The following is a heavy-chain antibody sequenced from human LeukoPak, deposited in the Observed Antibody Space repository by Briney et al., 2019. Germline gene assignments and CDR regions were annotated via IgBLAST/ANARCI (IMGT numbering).Heavy chain of an antibody. CDR2: IYYSGST. J-gene: IGHJ3*02. D-gene: IGHD1-26*01. V-gene: IGHV4-59*01. Sequence: SETLSLTCTVSGGSISSYYWSWIRQPPGKGLEWIGYIYYSGSTNYNPSLKSRVTISVDTSKNQFSLKLSSVTAADTAVYYCARSLGATDAFDIWGQGTMVTVSS. CDR3: ARSLGATDAFDI. CDR1: GGSISSYY.